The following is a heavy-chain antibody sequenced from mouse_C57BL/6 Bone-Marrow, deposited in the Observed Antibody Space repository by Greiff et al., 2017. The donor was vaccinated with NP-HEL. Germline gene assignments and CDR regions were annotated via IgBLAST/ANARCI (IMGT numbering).Heavy chain of an antibody. D-gene: IGHD2-2*01. CDR3: ARVGYDGGFAY. Sequence: EVQGVESGGGLVKPGGSLKLSCAASGFTFSSYAMSWVRQTPEKRLEWVATISDGGSYTYYPDNVKGRFTISRDNAKNNLYLQMSHLKSEDTAMYYCARVGYDGGFAYWGQGTLVTVSA. J-gene: IGHJ3*01. CDR1: GFTFSSYA. CDR2: ISDGGSYT. V-gene: IGHV5-4*01.